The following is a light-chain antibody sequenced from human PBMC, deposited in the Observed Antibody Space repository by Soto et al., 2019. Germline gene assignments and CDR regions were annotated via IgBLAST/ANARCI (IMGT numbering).Light chain of an antibody. Sequence: ETVMTQSPATLSVSPGERVTLSCRASQSVSFNLAWYQQKPGQAPRLLISSASARATGVPPRFSGTGSGTEFTLTISSLRSEDFGVYYCQQYSNWPPWTFGQGTKVEIK. V-gene: IGKV3-15*01. CDR3: QQYSNWPPWT. J-gene: IGKJ1*01. CDR1: QSVSFN. CDR2: SAS.